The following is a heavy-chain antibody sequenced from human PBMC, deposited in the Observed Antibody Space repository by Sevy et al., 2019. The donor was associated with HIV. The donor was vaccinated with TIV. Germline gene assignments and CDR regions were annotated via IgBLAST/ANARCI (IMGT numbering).Heavy chain of an antibody. CDR1: GDSISSGDSF. Sequence: SETLSLTCTVSGDSISSGDSFWSWIRQPAGRGLEWIGRIYASGRTMYNPSLKSRLTPSVDTSKNQFSLVLTPVTAAETAVYYCGGDGIKGDYYYAIDVWGQGTPVTVSS. J-gene: IGHJ6*02. CDR3: GGDGIKGDYYYAIDV. CDR2: IYASGRT. V-gene: IGHV4-61*02. D-gene: IGHD1-26*01.